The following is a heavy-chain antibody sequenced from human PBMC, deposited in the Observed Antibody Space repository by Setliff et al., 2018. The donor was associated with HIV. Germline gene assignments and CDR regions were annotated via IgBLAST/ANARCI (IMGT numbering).Heavy chain of an antibody. CDR1: GFTFSSYG. CDR2: IWNDGSNK. CDR3: ANLWEMGA. Sequence: GGSLRLSCAASGFTFSSYGMHWVRQAPGKGLEWVAVIWNDGSNKYYADSVKGRFTISRDNSKNMMFLQMNSLRHEDTALYLCANLWEMGAWGQGTLVTVSS. V-gene: IGHV3-30*02. D-gene: IGHD1-26*01. J-gene: IGHJ5*02.